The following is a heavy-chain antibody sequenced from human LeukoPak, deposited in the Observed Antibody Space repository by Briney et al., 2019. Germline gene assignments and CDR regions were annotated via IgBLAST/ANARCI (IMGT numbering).Heavy chain of an antibody. J-gene: IGHJ4*02. D-gene: IGHD1-1*01. V-gene: IGHV3-7*01. CDR3: AKLLGTATRYDS. CDR2: INPDGSAK. CDR1: GFMFSNNW. Sequence: GGSLRLSCAASGFMFSNNWMSWVRQAPGKGLEWVASINPDGSAKDHVDSVKGRFTISRDNAKKSLSLQMDALRAEDTAVYFCAKLLGTATRYDSWGLGTLVMVSS.